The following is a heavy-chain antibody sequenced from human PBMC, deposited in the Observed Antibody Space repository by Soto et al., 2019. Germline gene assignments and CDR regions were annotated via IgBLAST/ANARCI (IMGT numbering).Heavy chain of an antibody. CDR1: GGSVSSGSYY. J-gene: IGHJ5*02. D-gene: IGHD3-9*01. CDR3: ARSCYDILTGFTEPNWFDP. CDR2: IYYSGST. Sequence: SETLSLTCTVSGGSVSSGSYYWSWIRQPPGKGLEWIGYIYYSGSTNYNPSLKSRVTISVDTSKNQFSLKLSSVTAADTAVYYCARSCYDILTGFTEPNWFDPWGQGTQVTVSS. V-gene: IGHV4-61*01.